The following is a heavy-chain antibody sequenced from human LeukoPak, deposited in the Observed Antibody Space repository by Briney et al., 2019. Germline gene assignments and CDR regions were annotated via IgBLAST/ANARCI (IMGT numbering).Heavy chain of an antibody. CDR3: GRHLSDSGSYQVSWH. V-gene: IGHV4-59*08. CDR2: IFHTGTA. D-gene: IGHD3-10*01. Sequence: PSETLSLTCTVSGGSISTYYWSWIRQPPGKGLECLGFIFHTGTANYNPSLNSRVTISVDKSKNQFSLKLSSVTAADTAVYYCGRHLSDSGSYQVSWHWGQGTLVTVSS. J-gene: IGHJ4*02. CDR1: GGSISTYY.